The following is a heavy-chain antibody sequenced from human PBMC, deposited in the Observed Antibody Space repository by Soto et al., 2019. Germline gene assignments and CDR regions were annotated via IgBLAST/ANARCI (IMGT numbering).Heavy chain of an antibody. CDR3: ARIARYSSSWNWFDP. Sequence: SGPTLVNPTHTLTLTCTFSGFSLSTSGMCVSWIRQPPGKALEWLALIDWDDDKYYSTSLKTRLTISKDTSKNQVVLTMTNMDPVDTATYYCARIARYSSSWNWFDPWGQGTLVTVSS. D-gene: IGHD6-13*01. CDR2: IDWDDDK. V-gene: IGHV2-70*01. J-gene: IGHJ5*02. CDR1: GFSLSTSGMC.